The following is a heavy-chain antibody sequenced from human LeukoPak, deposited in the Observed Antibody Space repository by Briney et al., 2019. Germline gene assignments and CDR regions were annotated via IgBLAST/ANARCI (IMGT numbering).Heavy chain of an antibody. D-gene: IGHD6-19*01. CDR2: IDTDGSST. CDR3: ARAQRQWLVHDYYYYMDV. V-gene: IGHV3-74*01. Sequence: GGSLRLSCAASGFTFSSYWMHWVRQAPGKGLVRVSRIDTDGSSTSYADSVKGRFTISRDNAKNTLYLQMNSLRAEDTAVYYCARAQRQWLVHDYYYYMDVWGKGTTVTFSS. CDR1: GFTFSSYW. J-gene: IGHJ6*03.